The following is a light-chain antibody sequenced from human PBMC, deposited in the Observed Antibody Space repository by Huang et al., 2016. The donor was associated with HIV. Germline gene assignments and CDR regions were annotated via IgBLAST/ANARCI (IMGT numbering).Light chain of an antibody. CDR3: QQYYSYLSLT. V-gene: IGKV1-8*01. CDR1: QGISSY. CDR2: AAS. Sequence: AIRMTQSPSSLSASTGDRVTITCRASQGISSYLAWYQQKPGKAPKLLVYAASTLQSGVPSRCSGSGSGTDFTLTISCLQSEDFATYYCQQYYSYLSLTFGGGTKVEIK. J-gene: IGKJ4*01.